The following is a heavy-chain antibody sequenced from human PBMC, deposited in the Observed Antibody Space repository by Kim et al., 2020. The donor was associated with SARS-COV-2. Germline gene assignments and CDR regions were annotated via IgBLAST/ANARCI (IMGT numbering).Heavy chain of an antibody. CDR1: GGSISSYY. V-gene: IGHV4-59*08. CDR2: IYYSGST. CDR3: ARLWGSGLSGMDV. Sequence: SETLSLTCTVSGGSISSYYWSWIRQPPGKGLEWIGYIYYSGSTNYNPSLKSRVTISVDTSKNQFSLKLSSVTAADTAVYYCARLWGSGLSGMDVWRQGSTVTVSS. J-gene: IGHJ6*02. D-gene: IGHD7-27*01.